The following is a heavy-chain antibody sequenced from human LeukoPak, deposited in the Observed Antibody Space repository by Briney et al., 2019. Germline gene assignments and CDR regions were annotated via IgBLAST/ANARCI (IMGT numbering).Heavy chain of an antibody. CDR3: ARESYGSGRELDY. D-gene: IGHD3-10*01. CDR2: INHSGST. V-gene: IGHV4-34*01. CDR1: GGSFSGYY. J-gene: IGHJ4*02. Sequence: SETLSLTCAVSGGSFSGYYWSWIRQPPGKGLEWIGEINHSGSTNYNPSLKSRVTISVDTSKNQFSLKLSSVTAADTAVYYCARESYGSGRELDYWGQGTLVTVSS.